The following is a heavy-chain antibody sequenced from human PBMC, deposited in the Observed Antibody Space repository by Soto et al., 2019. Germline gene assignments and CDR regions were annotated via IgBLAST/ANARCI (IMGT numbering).Heavy chain of an antibody. CDR1: GATFSSYA. J-gene: IGHJ5*02. Sequence: AAVKVSWKACGATFSSYAMSWVRQATGQGLEWMGWMNPGSGDTGYAQEVQGRVTMTRNISIATAYMELSSLTSEDTAIYYCARMASFGSLNWFDPWGQGTLVTVSS. D-gene: IGHD3-10*01. CDR3: ARMASFGSLNWFDP. V-gene: IGHV1-8*02. CDR2: MNPGSGDT.